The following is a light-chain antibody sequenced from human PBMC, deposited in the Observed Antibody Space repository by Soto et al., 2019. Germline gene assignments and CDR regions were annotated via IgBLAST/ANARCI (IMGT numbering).Light chain of an antibody. CDR1: SNDVGGYNY. J-gene: IGLJ1*01. Sequence: LTQPAPVSGSPGQSITISCTGTSNDVGGYNYVSWYQHHPGKAPKLMIYEVSDRPSGVSNRFSGSKSGNTASLTISGLQAEDEADYYCSSYTGSNIRYVFGTGTKVTVL. CDR2: EVS. CDR3: SSYTGSNIRYV. V-gene: IGLV2-14*01.